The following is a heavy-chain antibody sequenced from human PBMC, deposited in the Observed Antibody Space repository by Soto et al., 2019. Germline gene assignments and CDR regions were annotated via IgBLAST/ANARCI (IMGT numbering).Heavy chain of an antibody. CDR2: INPSSGRT. Sequence: QVQLVQSGAEVKKPGASVKVYSKASGYTFASYYMHWVRQAPGQGLEWMGIINPSSGRTSYPQKFQGRVTMTGDTSTSTVYMELSSLRSEDTAVYYRARAVGINHYYYYGMDAWGQGTTVTVSS. J-gene: IGHJ6*02. D-gene: IGHD1-26*01. V-gene: IGHV1-46*01. CDR1: GYTFASYY. CDR3: ARAVGINHYYYYGMDA.